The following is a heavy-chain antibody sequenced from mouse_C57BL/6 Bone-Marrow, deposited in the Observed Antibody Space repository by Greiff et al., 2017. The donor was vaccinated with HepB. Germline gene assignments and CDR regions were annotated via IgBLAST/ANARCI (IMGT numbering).Heavy chain of an antibody. CDR3: ARYDYGSSFDY. D-gene: IGHD1-1*01. Sequence: QVQLQQPGAELVMPGASVKLSCKASGYTFTSYWMHWVKQRPGQGLEWIGEIDPSDSYTNYNQKFKGKSTLTVDKSSSTAYMQHSSLTSEDSAVYYGARYDYGSSFDYWGQGTTLTVSS. J-gene: IGHJ2*01. CDR1: GYTFTSYW. CDR2: IDPSDSYT. V-gene: IGHV1-69*01.